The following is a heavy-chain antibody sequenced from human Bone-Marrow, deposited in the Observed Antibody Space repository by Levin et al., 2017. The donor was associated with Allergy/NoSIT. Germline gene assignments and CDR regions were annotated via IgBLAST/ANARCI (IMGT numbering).Heavy chain of an antibody. J-gene: IGHJ4*02. CDR1: GYTFTSYD. V-gene: IGHV1-8*01. CDR3: ARGRSVVPAAISLDY. Sequence: GESLKISCKASGYTFTSYDINWVRQATGQGLEWMGWMNPNSGNTGYAQKFQGRVTMTRNTSISTAYMELSSLRSEDTAVYYCARGRSVVPAAISLDYWGQGTLVTVSS. D-gene: IGHD2-2*01. CDR2: MNPNSGNT.